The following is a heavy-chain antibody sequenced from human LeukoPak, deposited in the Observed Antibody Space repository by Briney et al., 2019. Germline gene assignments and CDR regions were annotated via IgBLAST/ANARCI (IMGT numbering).Heavy chain of an antibody. Sequence: ASVKVSCKASGYTFTGYYVHWVRQAPGQGLEWMGWINPNSGGTNYAQKFQGRVTMARDTSISTAYMELSRLRSDDTAVYYCARADRAAAGAPDYWGQGTLVTVSS. J-gene: IGHJ4*02. D-gene: IGHD6-13*01. V-gene: IGHV1-2*02. CDR3: ARADRAAAGAPDY. CDR1: GYTFTGYY. CDR2: INPNSGGT.